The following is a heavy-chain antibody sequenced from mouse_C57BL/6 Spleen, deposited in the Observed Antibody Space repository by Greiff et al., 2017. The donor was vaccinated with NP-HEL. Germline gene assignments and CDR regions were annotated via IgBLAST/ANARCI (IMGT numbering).Heavy chain of an antibody. V-gene: IGHV1-15*01. CDR3: TREGRDGGFAY. CDR1: GYTFTDYE. Sequence: QVHVKQSGAELVRPGASVTLSCKASGYTFTDYEMHWVKQTPVHGLEWIGAIDPETGGTAYNQKFKGKAILTADKSSSTAYMELRSLTSEDSAVYYCTREGRDGGFAYWGQGTLVTVSA. CDR2: IDPETGGT. D-gene: IGHD3-3*01. J-gene: IGHJ3*01.